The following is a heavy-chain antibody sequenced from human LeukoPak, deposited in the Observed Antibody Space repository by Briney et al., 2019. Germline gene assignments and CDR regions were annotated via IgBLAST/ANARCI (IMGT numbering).Heavy chain of an antibody. CDR2: ISSSGSTI. Sequence: PGGSLRLSCAASGFTFSDYYMSWIRQAPGKGLEWVSYISSSGSTIYYADSVKGRFTISRDNAKNSLYLQMNSLRAEDTAVYYCASFHDYGDYPMGYWGQGTLVTVSS. V-gene: IGHV3-11*01. CDR3: ASFHDYGDYPMGY. J-gene: IGHJ4*02. CDR1: GFTFSDYY. D-gene: IGHD4-17*01.